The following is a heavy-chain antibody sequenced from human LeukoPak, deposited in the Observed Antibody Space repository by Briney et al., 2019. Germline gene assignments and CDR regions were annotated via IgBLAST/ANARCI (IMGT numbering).Heavy chain of an antibody. CDR1: GYSFTSYW. V-gene: IGHV5-51*01. Sequence: GESLKISCKDSGYSFTSYWIGWVRQMPGKGLEWMGIIYPGDSDTRYSPSFQGQVTISADKSISTAYLQWSSLKASDTAMYYCARGRVQGYCSSTSCYNYNWFDPWGQGTLVTVSS. CDR3: ARGRVQGYCSSTSCYNYNWFDP. D-gene: IGHD2-2*02. CDR2: IYPGDSDT. J-gene: IGHJ5*02.